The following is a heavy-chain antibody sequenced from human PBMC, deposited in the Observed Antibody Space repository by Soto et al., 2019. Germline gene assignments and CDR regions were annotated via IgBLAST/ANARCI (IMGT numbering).Heavy chain of an antibody. V-gene: IGHV3-23*01. CDR1: GFTFSSYA. J-gene: IGHJ4*02. Sequence: EVQLLESGGGLVQPGGSLRLSCAASGFTFSSYAMSWVRQAPGKGLEWGSAISGSGGSTYYADSVKGRFTISRDNSKTTLYLQMNSLRAEDTAVYYCARRSSGWYFDYWGQGTLVTVSS. D-gene: IGHD6-19*01. CDR2: ISGSGGST. CDR3: ARRSSGWYFDY.